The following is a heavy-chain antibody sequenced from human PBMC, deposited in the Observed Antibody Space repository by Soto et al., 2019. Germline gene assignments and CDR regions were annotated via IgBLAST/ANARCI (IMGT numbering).Heavy chain of an antibody. D-gene: IGHD2-2*01. CDR3: AKGCSSTGCYYAEYFQH. V-gene: IGHV3-23*01. CDR1: GFTFSSYA. J-gene: IGHJ1*01. Sequence: EVQLLESGGGLVQPGGSLRLSCAASGFTFSSYAMSWVRQAPGKGLEWVSAISGSGGSTYYADSVKGRFTISRDNSKNTLYLQMNSLRAEDTAVYYCAKGCSSTGCYYAEYFQHWGQGTLVTVSS. CDR2: ISGSGGST.